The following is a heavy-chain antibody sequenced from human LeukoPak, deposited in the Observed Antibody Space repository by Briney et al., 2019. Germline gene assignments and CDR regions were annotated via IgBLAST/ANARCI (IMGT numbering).Heavy chain of an antibody. CDR1: GGTFTSYD. J-gene: IGHJ6*02. Sequence: ASVKVSCKASGGTFTSYDINWVRQATGQGLEWMGWMNPNSGNTGYAQKFQGRVTMTRNTSISTAYMELSSLRSEDTAVYYCARGGLSGSYSYYYGMDVWGQGTMVTVSS. D-gene: IGHD1-26*01. CDR3: ARGGLSGSYSYYYGMDV. CDR2: MNPNSGNT. V-gene: IGHV1-8*01.